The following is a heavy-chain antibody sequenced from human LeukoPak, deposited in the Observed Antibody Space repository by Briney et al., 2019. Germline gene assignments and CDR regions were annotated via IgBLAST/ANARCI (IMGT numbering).Heavy chain of an antibody. CDR1: GGTFSSYA. J-gene: IGHJ6*02. Sequence: SVKVSCKASGGTFSSYAISWVRQAPGQGLEWMGRIIPILGIANYAQKFQGRVTITADKSTSTAYMELSSLRSEDTAVYYCARTRVYYYGMDVWDQGTTVTVSS. V-gene: IGHV1-69*04. CDR2: IIPILGIA. CDR3: ARTRVYYYGMDV.